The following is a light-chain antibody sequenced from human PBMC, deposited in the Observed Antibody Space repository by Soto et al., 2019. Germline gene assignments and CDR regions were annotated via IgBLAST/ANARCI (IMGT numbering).Light chain of an antibody. V-gene: IGLV3-21*01. J-gene: IGLJ2*01. CDR3: QVWDSITDHVV. CDR2: YDG. Sequence: SYELTQPPSVSVAPGSTARITCGGSNIGNKHVHWYQQRPGQAPGLVIYYDGDRPSGIPERLSGSNSGNTATLTISRVEAGDEADYYCQVWDSITDHVVFGGGTKVTVL. CDR1: NIGNKH.